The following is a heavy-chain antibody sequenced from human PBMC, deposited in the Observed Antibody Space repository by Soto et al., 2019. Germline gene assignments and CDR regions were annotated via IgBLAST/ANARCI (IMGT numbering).Heavy chain of an antibody. Sequence: GESLKISCKGSGYSFTTYWIGWVRQMPGKGLEWMGIIYPGDSDTRYSPSFQGQVTISADKSISTAYLQWSSLKASDTAIYYCARHRDGSGLVKDVFDIWGQGTXVTVSS. CDR2: IYPGDSDT. CDR1: GYSFTTYW. V-gene: IGHV5-51*01. J-gene: IGHJ3*02. CDR3: ARHRDGSGLVKDVFDI. D-gene: IGHD3-10*01.